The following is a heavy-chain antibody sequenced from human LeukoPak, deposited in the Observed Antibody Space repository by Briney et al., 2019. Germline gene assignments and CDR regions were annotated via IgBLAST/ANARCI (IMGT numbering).Heavy chain of an antibody. V-gene: IGHV4-31*11. D-gene: IGHD3-10*01. J-gene: IGHJ5*02. CDR3: ARAGFTMVRGVPNWFDP. CDR1: GGSFSGYY. Sequence: PSETLSLTCAVYGGSFSGYYWSWIRQHPGKGLEWIGYIYYSGSTYYNPSLKSRVTISVDTSKNQFSLKLSSVTAADTAVYYCARAGFTMVRGVPNWFDPWGQGTLVTVSS. CDR2: IYYSGST.